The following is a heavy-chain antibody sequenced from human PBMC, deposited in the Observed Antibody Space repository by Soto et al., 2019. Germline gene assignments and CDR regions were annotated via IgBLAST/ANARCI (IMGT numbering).Heavy chain of an antibody. D-gene: IGHD2-2*01. J-gene: IGHJ5*02. CDR1: GGTFSSYA. V-gene: IGHV1-69*13. CDR2: IIPIFGTA. CDR3: ARELYCSSTSCRGSWFDP. Sequence: SVKISCKASGGTFSSYAISWVRQAPGQGLEWMGGIIPIFGTANYAQKFQGRVTITADESTSTAYMELSSLRSEDTAVYYCARELYCSSTSCRGSWFDPWGQGTLVTVSS.